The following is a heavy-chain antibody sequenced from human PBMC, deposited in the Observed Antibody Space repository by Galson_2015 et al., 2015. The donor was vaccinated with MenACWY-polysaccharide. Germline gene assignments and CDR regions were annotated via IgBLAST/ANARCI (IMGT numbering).Heavy chain of an antibody. CDR3: ARDLSGFGAFGI. D-gene: IGHD3-22*01. Sequence: SLRLSCAASGFTFSASAMHWVRQAPGKGLEWVAIISDDGGVKYYADSVKGRFTISRDNSKNTLYLQMSSLRPEDTALYYCARDLSGFGAFGIWGQGTMVTVSS. V-gene: IGHV3-30-3*01. J-gene: IGHJ3*02. CDR2: ISDDGGVK. CDR1: GFTFSASA.